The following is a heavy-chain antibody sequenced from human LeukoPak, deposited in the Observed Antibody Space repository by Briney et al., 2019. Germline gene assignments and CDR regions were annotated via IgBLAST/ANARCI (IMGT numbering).Heavy chain of an antibody. J-gene: IGHJ4*02. CDR3: ARDGSNYRVFDY. V-gene: IGHV4-39*07. CDR1: GGSITISSYY. D-gene: IGHD4-11*01. Sequence: PSETLSLTCTVSGGSITISSYYWGWIRQPPGKGLEWIGSIYYSGNTYYNPSLKSRVTISVDTSKHQFSLNLSSVTAADTAVYYCARDGSNYRVFDYWGQGTLVTVSS. CDR2: IYYSGNT.